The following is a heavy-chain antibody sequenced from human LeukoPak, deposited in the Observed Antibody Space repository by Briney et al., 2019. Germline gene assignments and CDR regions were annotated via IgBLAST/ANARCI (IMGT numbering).Heavy chain of an antibody. CDR2: IRGRAYGGTT. D-gene: IGHD3-10*01. V-gene: IGHV3-49*04. CDR1: GFNFGDYD. J-gene: IGHJ5*02. Sequence: PGGSLRLSCTTSGFNFGDYDMSWVRQGPGRGLEWVGFIRGRAYGGTTEYATSVRGTFIISRDNAKGIAYLQMNSLKTEDTAVYYCARMNRGGVRAVMFDPWGQGTLVTVSS. CDR3: ARMNRGGVRAVMFDP.